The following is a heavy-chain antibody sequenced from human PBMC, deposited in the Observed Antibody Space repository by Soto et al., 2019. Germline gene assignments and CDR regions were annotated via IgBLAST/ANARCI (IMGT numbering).Heavy chain of an antibody. Sequence: QVQVQESGPGLVKPSQTLSLTCTVSGDSVGSDGYYWTWIRQHPGKGLEWIGDIYYSGSTSYHPSLKGRVTISVDTSENHVSLKLNSVTAADTAVYYCARRHDILTGPDAFDTWGQGTMVTVSS. CDR2: IYYSGST. J-gene: IGHJ3*02. V-gene: IGHV4-31*02. CDR1: GDSVGSDGYY. CDR3: ARRHDILTGPDAFDT. D-gene: IGHD3-9*01.